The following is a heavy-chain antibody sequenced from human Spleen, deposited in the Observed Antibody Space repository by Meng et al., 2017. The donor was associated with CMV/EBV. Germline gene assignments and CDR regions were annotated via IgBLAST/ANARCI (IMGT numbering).Heavy chain of an antibody. CDR2: IYSGGSST. Sequence: GESLKISCAASGFTFSSYAMSWVRQAPGKGLEWVSVIYSGGSSTYYADSVKGRFTISRDNSKNTLYLQMNSLRAEDTAVYYCPRGEKKWDLQALRGGMDVWGQGTTVTVSS. D-gene: IGHD1-26*01. J-gene: IGHJ6*02. CDR3: PRGEKKWDLQALRGGMDV. CDR1: GFTFSSYA. V-gene: IGHV3-23*03.